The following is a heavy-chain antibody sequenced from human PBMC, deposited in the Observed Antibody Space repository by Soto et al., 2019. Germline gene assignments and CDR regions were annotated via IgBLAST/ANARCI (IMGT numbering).Heavy chain of an antibody. J-gene: IGHJ4*02. Sequence: GGSLRLSCAASGFTFSNHWMHWVRQAPGKGLVWVSRINSDGSTTTYADSVKGRFTISRDNAKNTLYLQLNSLRAEDTALYYCARGYSRGPDYWGPGTRVTVSS. CDR1: GFTFSNHW. CDR3: ARGYSRGPDY. D-gene: IGHD6-13*01. CDR2: INSDGSTT. V-gene: IGHV3-74*01.